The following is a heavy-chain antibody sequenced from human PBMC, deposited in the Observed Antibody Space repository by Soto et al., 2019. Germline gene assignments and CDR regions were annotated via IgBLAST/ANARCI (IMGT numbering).Heavy chain of an antibody. Sequence: SETLSLSCTVSGGSISSSSYYWGWIRQPPGKGLDWIGSIYYSGSTYYNPSLKSRVTISVDTSKNQFSLKLSSVTAADTAVYYCARQIRYFDWCPFDYWGQGTLVTVS. CDR2: IYYSGST. J-gene: IGHJ4*02. CDR3: ARQIRYFDWCPFDY. V-gene: IGHV4-39*01. D-gene: IGHD3-9*01. CDR1: GGSISSSSYY.